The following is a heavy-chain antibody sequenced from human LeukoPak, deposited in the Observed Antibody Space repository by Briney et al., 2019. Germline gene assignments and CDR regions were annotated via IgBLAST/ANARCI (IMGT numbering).Heavy chain of an antibody. V-gene: IGHV3-48*02. Sequence: GGSLRLSCAASGFTFSTYAMTWVRQAPGKGLEWVSYISGGSSTIYYADSVKGRFTISRDNAKNSLYLQVNSLRDEDTAVYYCARRSSFYYESRGYYFSDYWGQGTLVTVSS. J-gene: IGHJ4*02. CDR2: ISGGSSTI. CDR3: ARRSSFYYESRGYYFSDY. CDR1: GFTFSTYA. D-gene: IGHD3-22*01.